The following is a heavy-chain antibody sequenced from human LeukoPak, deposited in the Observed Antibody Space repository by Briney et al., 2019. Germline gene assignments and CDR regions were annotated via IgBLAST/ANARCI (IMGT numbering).Heavy chain of an antibody. CDR1: GFTVSTNH. V-gene: IGHV3-53*01. D-gene: IGHD3-22*01. J-gene: IGHJ4*02. Sequence: EGSLRLSCAVSGFTVSTNHMTWVRQAPGKGLEWVSAINDVDTAYYADTVRGRFTISRDSAKKTLYLQMKSLRADDTAVYYCARDMVHSSGAFDSWGQGTLVTVSS. CDR3: ARDMVHSSGAFDS. CDR2: INDVDTA.